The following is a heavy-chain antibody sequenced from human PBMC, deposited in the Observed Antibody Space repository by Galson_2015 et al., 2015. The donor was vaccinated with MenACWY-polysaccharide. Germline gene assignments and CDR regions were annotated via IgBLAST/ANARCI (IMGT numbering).Heavy chain of an antibody. Sequence: SLRLSCAASGFTLSDSGMSWVRQAPGKGLEWVSSISGSAGNKYYADSVKGRFAISRDNSNNMLYLQMNSLKVEDAVVYYCVKALGQTWPNRYFDYWGQGTLVTVSS. V-gene: IGHV3-23*01. D-gene: IGHD5-24*01. J-gene: IGHJ4*02. CDR3: VKALGQTWPNRYFDY. CDR1: GFTLSDSG. CDR2: ISGSAGNK.